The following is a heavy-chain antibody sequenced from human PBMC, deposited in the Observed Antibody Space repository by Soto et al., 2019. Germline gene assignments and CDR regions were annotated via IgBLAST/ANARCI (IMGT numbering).Heavy chain of an antibody. J-gene: IGHJ6*02. Sequence: QVQLVESGGGVVQPGRSLRLSCAASGFTFSSYGMHWVRQAPGKGLEWVAVIWYDGSNKYYADSVKGRFTISRDNSKNTLYLQMNSLRAEDTPVYYCARAREGYGMDVWGQGSTVTVSS. V-gene: IGHV3-33*01. D-gene: IGHD1-26*01. CDR2: IWYDGSNK. CDR3: ARAREGYGMDV. CDR1: GFTFSSYG.